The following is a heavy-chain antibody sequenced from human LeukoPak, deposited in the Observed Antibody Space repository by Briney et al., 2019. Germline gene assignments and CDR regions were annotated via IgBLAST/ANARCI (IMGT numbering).Heavy chain of an antibody. D-gene: IGHD2-15*01. CDR3: ASVASGYCSGGSCNLFDY. CDR2: ISSSSSYI. J-gene: IGHJ4*02. V-gene: IGHV3-21*01. Sequence: KPGGSLRLSCAASGFTFSSYSMNWVRQAPGKGLEWVSSISSSSSYIYYADSVKGRFTISRDNAKNSLYLQMNSLRAEDTAVYYCASVASGYCSGGSCNLFDYWGQGTLVTVSS. CDR1: GFTFSSYS.